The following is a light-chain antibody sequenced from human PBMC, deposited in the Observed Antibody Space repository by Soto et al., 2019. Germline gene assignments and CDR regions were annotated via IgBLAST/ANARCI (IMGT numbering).Light chain of an antibody. CDR3: QQFGSSPYT. CDR2: GVS. CDR1: QSVSSNY. J-gene: IGKJ2*01. Sequence: EIVLTQSPGSLSLSPGERATLSCRASQSVSSNYLVWYQQKPGQAPRLLIYGVSSRATGIPDRFSGSGSGTDFTLTISRLEPEDFAMYYCQQFGSSPYTFGQGTKLEIK. V-gene: IGKV3-20*01.